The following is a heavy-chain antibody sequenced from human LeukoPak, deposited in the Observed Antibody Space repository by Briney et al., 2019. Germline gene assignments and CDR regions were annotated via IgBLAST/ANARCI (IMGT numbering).Heavy chain of an antibody. CDR2: INHSGST. J-gene: IGHJ4*02. V-gene: IGHV4-34*01. Sequence: SESLSLTCAVDGGSFSGYYWSWIRQPPGKGLGWIGEINHSGSTTYNPSLKSRVTISVDTSKNQFSLKLRSVTAADTAVYYCATTVTTGGDYWGQGTLVTVSS. CDR3: ATTVTTGGDY. D-gene: IGHD4-17*01. CDR1: GGSFSGYY.